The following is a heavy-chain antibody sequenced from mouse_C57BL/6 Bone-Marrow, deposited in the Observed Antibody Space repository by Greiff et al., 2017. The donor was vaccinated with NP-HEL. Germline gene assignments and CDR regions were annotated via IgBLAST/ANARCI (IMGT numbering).Heavy chain of an antibody. CDR1: GFNIKDDY. CDR3: TTNYYGSSQYDFDY. J-gene: IGHJ2*01. V-gene: IGHV14-4*01. D-gene: IGHD1-1*01. Sequence: EVKLMESGAELVRPGASVKLSCTASGFNIKDDYMHWVKQRPEQGLEWIGWIDPENGDTEYASKFQGKATITADTSSNTAYLQLSSLTSEDTAVYYCTTNYYGSSQYDFDYWGQGTTLTVSS. CDR2: IDPENGDT.